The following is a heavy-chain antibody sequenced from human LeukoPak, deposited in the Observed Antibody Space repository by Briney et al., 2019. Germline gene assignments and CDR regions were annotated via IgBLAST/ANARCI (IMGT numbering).Heavy chain of an antibody. CDR2: IIPILGIA. CDR1: GGTFSSYA. Sequence: VASVKVSCKASGGTFSSYAISWVRQAPGQGLEWMGRIIPILGIANYAQKFQGRVTITADKSTSTAYMELSSLRSEDTAVYYCARSTTSLDFDIWGQGTMVTVSS. D-gene: IGHD4-17*01. V-gene: IGHV1-69*04. J-gene: IGHJ3*02. CDR3: ARSTTSLDFDI.